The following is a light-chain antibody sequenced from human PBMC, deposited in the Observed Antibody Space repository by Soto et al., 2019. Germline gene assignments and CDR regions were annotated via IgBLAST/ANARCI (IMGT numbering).Light chain of an antibody. CDR2: AAS. J-gene: IGKJ2*01. CDR3: KQSYNFPRT. CDR1: QGINDY. Sequence: DIQMTQSPSSLSASVGDRVTITCRTSQGINDYLNLYQMKAGEAPKLLIYAASAFQSGIPSRFSCSASGTEFTLTIPSLQPEDFATYYCKQSYNFPRTLGQGTKVDI. V-gene: IGKV1-39*01.